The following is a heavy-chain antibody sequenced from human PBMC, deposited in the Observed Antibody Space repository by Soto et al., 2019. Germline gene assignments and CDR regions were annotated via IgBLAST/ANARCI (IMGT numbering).Heavy chain of an antibody. D-gene: IGHD6-13*01. CDR1: GFTFSSYG. V-gene: IGHV3-30*18. J-gene: IGHJ4*02. CDR3: AKSGQRYSSSLLDY. CDR2: ISYDGSNK. Sequence: GGSLRLSCTASGFTFSSYGMHWVRQAPGKGLEWVAVISYDGSNKYYADSVKGRFTISRDNSKNTLYLQMNSLRAEDTAVYYCAKSGQRYSSSLLDYWGQGTLVTVSS.